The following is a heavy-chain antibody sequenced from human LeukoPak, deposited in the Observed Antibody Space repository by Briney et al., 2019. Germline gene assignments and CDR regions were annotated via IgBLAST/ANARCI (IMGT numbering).Heavy chain of an antibody. Sequence: GGSLRLSCAASGFTFSDYYMSWVRQAPGKGLEWVSYISSSGSTIYYADSVKGRFTISRDNAKNSLYLQMNSLRAEDTAVYYCARVGGTKDIVVVVEYYFDYWGQGTLVTVSS. CDR1: GFTFSDYY. D-gene: IGHD2-15*01. V-gene: IGHV3-11*01. CDR3: ARVGGTKDIVVVVEYYFDY. J-gene: IGHJ4*02. CDR2: ISSSGSTI.